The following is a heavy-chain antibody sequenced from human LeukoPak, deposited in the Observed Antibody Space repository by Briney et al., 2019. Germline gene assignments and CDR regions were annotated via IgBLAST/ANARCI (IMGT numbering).Heavy chain of an antibody. CDR2: IYYSGST. CDR3: ARNPLYYDILTGYYVYYFDY. D-gene: IGHD3-9*01. CDR1: GGSISSYY. J-gene: IGHJ4*02. Sequence: PSETLSLTCTVSGGSISSYYWSWIRQPPGKGLEWIGYIYYSGSTNYNPSLKSRVTISVDTSKNQFSLKLSSVTAADTAVYYCARNPLYYDILTGYYVYYFDYWGQGTLVTVSS. V-gene: IGHV4-59*01.